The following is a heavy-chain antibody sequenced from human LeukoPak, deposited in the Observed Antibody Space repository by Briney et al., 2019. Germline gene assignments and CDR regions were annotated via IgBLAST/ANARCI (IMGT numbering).Heavy chain of an antibody. V-gene: IGHV1-24*01. J-gene: IGHJ4*02. CDR1: GYTLTELS. Sequence: ASVKVSCKVSGYTLTELSMHWVRQAPGKGLEWMGGFDPEDGETIYAQKFQGRVTMTEDTSTDTAYMEPSSLRSEDTAVYYCATHILTGYYPKYYFDYWGQGTLATVSS. CDR2: FDPEDGET. D-gene: IGHD3-9*01. CDR3: ATHILTGYYPKYYFDY.